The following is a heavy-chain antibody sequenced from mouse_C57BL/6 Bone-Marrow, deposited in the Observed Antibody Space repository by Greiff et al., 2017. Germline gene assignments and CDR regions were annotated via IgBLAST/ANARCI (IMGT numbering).Heavy chain of an antibody. CDR1: GYTFTSYG. J-gene: IGHJ3*01. Sequence: QVQLQQSGAELARPGASVKLSCKASGYTFTSYGISWVKQRTGQGLEWIGEIYPRCGNTYYNEKFKGKATLTADKSSSTAYMELRSLTSEDSAVYFCARGVWRFAYWGQGTLVTVSA. CDR3: ARGVWRFAY. V-gene: IGHV1-81*01. CDR2: IYPRCGNT.